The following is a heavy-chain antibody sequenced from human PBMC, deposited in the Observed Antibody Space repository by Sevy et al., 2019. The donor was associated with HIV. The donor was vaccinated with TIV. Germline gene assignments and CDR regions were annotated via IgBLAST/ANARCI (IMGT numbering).Heavy chain of an antibody. V-gene: IGHV3-23*01. CDR3: AKDPIKTHGDPNYYYYYMDV. J-gene: IGHJ6*03. CDR2: ISGSGGST. D-gene: IGHD4-17*01. Sequence: GGSLRLSCAASGFTFSSYAMSWVRQAPGKGLEWVSAISGSGGSTYYADSVKGRFTISRDNSKNTLYLQMNSLRAEDTAVYYCAKDPIKTHGDPNYYYYYMDVWGKGTTVIVSS. CDR1: GFTFSSYA.